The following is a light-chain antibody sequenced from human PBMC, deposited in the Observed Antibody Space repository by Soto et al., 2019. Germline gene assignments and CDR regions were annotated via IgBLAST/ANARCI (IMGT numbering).Light chain of an antibody. CDR3: AAWDDSLNDQVI. J-gene: IGLJ2*01. Sequence: QSVLTQPPSASGTPGQRVTISCSGSSSNIGGNIVNWYQQLPGTAPTLLIYNNNQRPSGVPDRFSGSKSGTSASLAISGLRSEDEADYYCAAWDDSLNDQVIFGGGTQLTVL. CDR1: SSNIGGNI. V-gene: IGLV1-44*01. CDR2: NNN.